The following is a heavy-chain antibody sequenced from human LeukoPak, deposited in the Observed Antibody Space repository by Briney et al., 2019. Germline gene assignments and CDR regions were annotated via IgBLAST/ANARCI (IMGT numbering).Heavy chain of an antibody. Sequence: GRSLRLSCAASGFTLRSYGMHWVRQAPGKGLEWVAVIWYDGSNKYYADSVKGRFTISRDNSKNTLYLQMNSLRAEDTAVYYCLSDIVATPWDYWGQGTLVTVSS. CDR1: GFTLRSYG. J-gene: IGHJ4*02. D-gene: IGHD5-12*01. CDR3: LSDIVATPWDY. CDR2: IWYDGSNK. V-gene: IGHV3-33*01.